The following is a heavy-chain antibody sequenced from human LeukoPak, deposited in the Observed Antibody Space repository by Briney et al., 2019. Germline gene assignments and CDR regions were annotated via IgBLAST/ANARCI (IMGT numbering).Heavy chain of an antibody. CDR2: ISGSGGST. V-gene: IGHV3-23*01. CDR3: WKPGGGAAGTFDY. J-gene: IGHJ4*02. CDR1: GFTFSSYA. D-gene: IGHD6-13*01. Sequence: GGSLRLSCAASGFTFSSYAMSWVRQAPGKGLVWVSAISGSGGSTYYADSVKGRFTISRDNSKNTLYLQMNSLRAEDTAVYYCWKPGGGAAGTFDYWGQGTLVTVSS.